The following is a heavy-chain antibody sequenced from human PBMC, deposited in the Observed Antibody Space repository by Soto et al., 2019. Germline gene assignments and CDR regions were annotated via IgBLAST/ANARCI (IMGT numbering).Heavy chain of an antibody. CDR2: MNPNSGNT. V-gene: IGHV1-8*01. CDR1: GYTFTSYD. Sequence: ASVKVSCKASGYTFTSYDIDWVRQATGQGLEWMGWMNPNSGNTGYAQKFQGRVTMTRNTSISTAYMELSSLRSEDTAVYYCARGLMIFGVVAAPGYGMDVWGQGTTVTVSS. D-gene: IGHD3-3*01. J-gene: IGHJ6*02. CDR3: ARGLMIFGVVAAPGYGMDV.